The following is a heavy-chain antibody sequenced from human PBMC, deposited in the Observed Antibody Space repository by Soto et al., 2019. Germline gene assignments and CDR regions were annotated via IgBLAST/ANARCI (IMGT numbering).Heavy chain of an antibody. CDR2: ISSSSSTI. CDR3: ARGLYYYDSSGYWGY. J-gene: IGHJ4*02. Sequence: EVQLVESGGGLVQPGGSLRLSCAASGFTFSSYRMNWVRQAPGKGLEWVSYISSSSSTIYYADSVKGRFTISRDNAKNSLYLQMNSLRDEDTAVYYCARGLYYYDSSGYWGYWGQGTLVTVSS. CDR1: GFTFSSYR. D-gene: IGHD3-22*01. V-gene: IGHV3-48*02.